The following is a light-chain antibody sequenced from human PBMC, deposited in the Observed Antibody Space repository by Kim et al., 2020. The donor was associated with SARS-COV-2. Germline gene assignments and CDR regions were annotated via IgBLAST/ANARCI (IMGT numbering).Light chain of an antibody. CDR3: SSYTSSSTVI. V-gene: IGLV2-14*03. Sequence: GQSITISCTGNRSDVGGYNYVTWYQQYPGKPPKLMIFDVSNRPSGVSNRFAAAKSGNTASLTISGLQTEDEADYYCSSYTSSSTVIIGGGTQLTVL. J-gene: IGLJ2*01. CDR1: RSDVGGYNY. CDR2: DVS.